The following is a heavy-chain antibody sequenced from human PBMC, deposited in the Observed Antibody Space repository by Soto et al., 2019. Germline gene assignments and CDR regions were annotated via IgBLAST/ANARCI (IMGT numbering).Heavy chain of an antibody. CDR1: GYTFNAYY. CDR3: ARGVGAGGTVRFAFDL. Sequence: QVQVVQSGAEVKKPGASVKVSCKASGYTFNAYYMHWVRQAPGQGLEWMGWINPNSGGTKYAQKFQGRVTMTRDTSISTAYMELSSLTSDDTAIYYCARGVGAGGTVRFAFDLWGQETMITVSS. V-gene: IGHV1-2*02. CDR2: INPNSGGT. D-gene: IGHD6-13*01. J-gene: IGHJ3*01.